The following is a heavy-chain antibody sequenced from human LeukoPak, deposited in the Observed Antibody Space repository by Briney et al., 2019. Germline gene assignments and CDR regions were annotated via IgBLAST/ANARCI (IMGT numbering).Heavy chain of an antibody. D-gene: IGHD1-1*01. J-gene: IGHJ4*02. V-gene: IGHV1-8*01. CDR1: GYTFTSYD. CDR2: MNPNRGNT. CDR3: ARGGGLETPDY. Sequence: GASVTVSYKASGYTFTSYDINWVRQATGQGLEWMGWMNPNRGNTGYAQKFRGRVTITRNTSISTAYMALSSLRSEDTAVYYCARGGGLETPDYWGQGTLVTVSS.